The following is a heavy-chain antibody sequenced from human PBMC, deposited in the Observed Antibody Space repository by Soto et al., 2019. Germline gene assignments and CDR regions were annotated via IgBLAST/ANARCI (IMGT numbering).Heavy chain of an antibody. Sequence: XQVSYQASGNTXSTFGLHGVGQAPGKGLEWMGCISDYTDDPNSAKKLQGRVPMTIDTSQRTASLDLRSLTSDDTDVYYCARVIPGADAWFDPWGQGTLVTVSS. D-gene: IGHD2-2*01. CDR3: ARVIPGADAWFDP. CDR1: GNTXSTFG. V-gene: IGHV1-18*01. CDR2: ISDYTDDP. J-gene: IGHJ5*02.